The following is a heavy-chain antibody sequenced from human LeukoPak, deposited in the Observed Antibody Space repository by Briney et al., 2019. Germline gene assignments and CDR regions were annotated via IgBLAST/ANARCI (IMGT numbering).Heavy chain of an antibody. CDR2: VKRKIDGETT. CDR3: TTDFLGSGYYPHFDY. J-gene: IGHJ4*02. Sequence: GGSLRLSCAASGFTFSDYYMSWIRQAPGKGLEWVGRVKRKIDGETTDYIAPVKGRFTISRDDSRNTLYLQMNSLKTEDTAVYYCTTDFLGSGYYPHFDYWGQGTLVTVSS. D-gene: IGHD3-22*01. CDR1: GFTFSDYY. V-gene: IGHV3-15*01.